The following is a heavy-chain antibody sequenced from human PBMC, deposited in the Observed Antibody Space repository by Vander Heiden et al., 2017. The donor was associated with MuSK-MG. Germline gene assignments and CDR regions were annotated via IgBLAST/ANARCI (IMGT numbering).Heavy chain of an antibody. J-gene: IGHJ4*02. CDR3: AKETTTALAALRYCDWTPDIDY. D-gene: IGHD3-9*01. V-gene: IGHV3-23*04. CDR1: GFTFSSYA. CDR2: ISGSGGST. Sequence: EVQLVESGGGLVQPGGSLRLSCAASGFTFSSYAMSWVRQAPGKGLEWVSAISGSGGSTYYADSVKGRFTISRDNSKNTLYLQMNSLRAEDTAVYYCAKETTTALAALRYCDWTPDIDYWGQGTLVTVSS.